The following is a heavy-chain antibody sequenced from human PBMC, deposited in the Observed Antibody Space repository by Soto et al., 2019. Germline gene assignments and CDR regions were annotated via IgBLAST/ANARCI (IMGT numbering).Heavy chain of an antibody. CDR2: ISTKSGNT. Sequence: QVQLEQSAAEVMKPGASVNVSCKASGYTFANYDISWVRQAPGQGLEWMGWISTKSGNTEYAQNVQGKVTLTADSSTTTVHMALRSLRSDDTAVYYCARSYFDSWTEYSDPVKYWGQGTLVAVSS. CDR3: ARSYFDSWTEYSDPVKY. D-gene: IGHD3-3*01. CDR1: GYTFANYD. V-gene: IGHV1-18*04. J-gene: IGHJ4*02.